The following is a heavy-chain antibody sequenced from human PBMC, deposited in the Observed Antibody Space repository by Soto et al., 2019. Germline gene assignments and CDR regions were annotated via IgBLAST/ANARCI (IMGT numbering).Heavy chain of an antibody. CDR2: INPILSMS. J-gene: IGHJ4*02. CDR3: ATSYGSGYRAFDY. V-gene: IGHV1-69*02. Sequence: QVQLVQSGAAVMRPGSSVKVSCKASGDTFAFYSINWVRQAPGLGLEWMGRINPILSMSNYAQRFQGRVTMTAEKSMRTAYVVLNSLRSEDTAMYYCATSYGSGYRAFDYWGQGALVTVSS. CDR1: GDTFAFYS. D-gene: IGHD3-10*01.